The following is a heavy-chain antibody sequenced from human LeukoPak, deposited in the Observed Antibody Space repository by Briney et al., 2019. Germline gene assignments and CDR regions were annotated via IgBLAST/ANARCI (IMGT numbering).Heavy chain of an antibody. CDR2: INSDGSST. CDR3: ARVRCGSSAGNYGMDV. D-gene: IGHD1-26*01. V-gene: IGHV3-74*01. Sequence: GGSLRLSCAASGSTFSSYWMHWVRQAPGKGLVWVSRINSDGSSTSYADSVKGRFTISRDNAKNTLYLQMNSLRAEDTAVYYCARVRCGSSAGNYGMDVWGQGTTVTVSS. CDR1: GSTFSSYW. J-gene: IGHJ6*02.